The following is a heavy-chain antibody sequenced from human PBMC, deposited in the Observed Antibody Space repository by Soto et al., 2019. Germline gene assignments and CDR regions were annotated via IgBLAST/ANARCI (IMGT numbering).Heavy chain of an antibody. Sequence: QVQLVESGGGVVQPGRSLRLSCAASGFTFSSYGMHWVRQAPGKGLEWVAVISYDGSNKYYADSVKGRFTISRDNSKNTLYLQMNSLGAEDTAVYYCAKDLRLDGSGNWFDPWGQGTLVTVSS. D-gene: IGHD3-10*01. V-gene: IGHV3-30*18. CDR3: AKDLRLDGSGNWFDP. CDR1: GFTFSSYG. CDR2: ISYDGSNK. J-gene: IGHJ5*02.